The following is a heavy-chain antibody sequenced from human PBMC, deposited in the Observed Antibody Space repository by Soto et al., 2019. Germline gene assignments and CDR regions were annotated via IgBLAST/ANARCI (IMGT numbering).Heavy chain of an antibody. CDR1: GFTFSSYA. CDR3: AKDAPLNQYSSPDYGMDV. V-gene: IGHV3-23*01. Sequence: PGGSLRLSCAASGFTFSSYAMSWVRQAPGKGLEWVSAISGSGGSTYYADSVKGRFTISRDNSKNTLYLQMNSLRAEDTAVYYCAKDAPLNQYSSPDYGMDVWGQGTTVTVSS. J-gene: IGHJ6*02. CDR2: ISGSGGST. D-gene: IGHD6-13*01.